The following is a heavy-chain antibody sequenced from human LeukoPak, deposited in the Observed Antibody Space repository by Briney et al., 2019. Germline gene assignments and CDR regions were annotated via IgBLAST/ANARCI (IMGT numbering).Heavy chain of an antibody. CDR3: ARDQGSLSRSWYTGY. V-gene: IGHV1-69*04. CDR1: GGTFSSYT. CDR2: IIPILGIA. Sequence: GASVKVSCKASGGTFSSYTISWVRQALGQGLEWMGRIIPILGIANYAQKFQGRVTITADKSTSTAYMELSSLRSEDTAVYFCARDQGSLSRSWYTGYWGQGTQVTVSS. J-gene: IGHJ4*02. D-gene: IGHD6-13*01.